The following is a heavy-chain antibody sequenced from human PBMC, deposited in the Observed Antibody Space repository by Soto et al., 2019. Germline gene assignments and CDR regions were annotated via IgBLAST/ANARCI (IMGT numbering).Heavy chain of an antibody. CDR3: ARQGSRYYYDSSGYFLDY. D-gene: IGHD3-22*01. J-gene: IGHJ4*02. CDR2: IYYTGNT. V-gene: IGHV4-59*08. Sequence: TSETLSLTCAVYGGSFSGYYWSWIRQPPGKGLEWIGCIYYTGNTYYNPSLKSRVTMSVDTPKNQFSLKLSSVTAADTAVYYCARQGSRYYYDSSGYFLDYWGPGTLVTVSS. CDR1: GGSFSGYY.